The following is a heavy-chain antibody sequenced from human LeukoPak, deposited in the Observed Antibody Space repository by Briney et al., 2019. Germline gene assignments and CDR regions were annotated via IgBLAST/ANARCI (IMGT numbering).Heavy chain of an antibody. CDR1: GYTFTNYD. CDR2: MNPNSGNT. CDR3: ARGRQPRVRYYYYYMDV. J-gene: IGHJ6*03. Sequence: ASVKVSCKASGYTFTNYDINWVRQATGQGLEWMGWMNPNSGNTGYAQKFQGRVTITRNTSISTAYMELSSLRSEDTAVYYCARGRQPRVRYYYYYMDVWGKGTTVTVSS. V-gene: IGHV1-8*03. D-gene: IGHD4/OR15-4a*01.